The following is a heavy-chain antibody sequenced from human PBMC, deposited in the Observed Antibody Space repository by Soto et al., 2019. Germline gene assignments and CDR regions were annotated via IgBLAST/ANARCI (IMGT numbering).Heavy chain of an antibody. Sequence: QAQLVESGGGVVQPGRSLRLSCAASGFTFTDHGMHWVRQAPGEGLEWVAVVWSDGSNKYYADSVKDRFTVSRDNSKNALFLQMDNLRVEDTALYYCARDFAVRQPPTWFDPWGQGTLVTVSS. J-gene: IGHJ5*02. D-gene: IGHD1-1*01. CDR1: GFTFTDHG. CDR2: VWSDGSNK. CDR3: ARDFAVRQPPTWFDP. V-gene: IGHV3-33*01.